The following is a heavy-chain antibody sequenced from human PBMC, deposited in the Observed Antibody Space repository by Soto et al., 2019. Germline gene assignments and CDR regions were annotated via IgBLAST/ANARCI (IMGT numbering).Heavy chain of an antibody. V-gene: IGHV1-69*04. J-gene: IGHJ4*02. CDR2: IIPILAIT. D-gene: IGHD2-21*01. Sequence: SVKVSCKASGYTFTSYAMHWVRQAPGQRLEWMGRIIPILAITNYAQKFQGRVTITADKSTSTAYMVLTSLTSEDTAVYYCATDHEPYSVWGQGTLVTVSS. CDR1: GYTFTSYA. CDR3: ATDHEPYSV.